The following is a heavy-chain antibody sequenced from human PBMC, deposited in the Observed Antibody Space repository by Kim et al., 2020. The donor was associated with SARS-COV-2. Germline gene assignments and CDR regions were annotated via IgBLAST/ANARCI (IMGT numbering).Heavy chain of an antibody. D-gene: IGHD3-9*01. CDR1: GGSISSSSYY. J-gene: IGHJ4*02. Sequence: SETLSLTCTVSGGSISSSSYYWGWIRQPPGKGLEWIGSIYYSGSTYYNPSLKSRVTISVDTSKNQFSLKLSSVTAADTAVYYCATGLTGYYRGVYWGQGT. V-gene: IGHV4-39*07. CDR2: IYYSGST. CDR3: ATGLTGYYRGVY.